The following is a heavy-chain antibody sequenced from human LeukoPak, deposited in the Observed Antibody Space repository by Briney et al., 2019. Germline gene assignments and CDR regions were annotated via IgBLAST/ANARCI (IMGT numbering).Heavy chain of an antibody. CDR2: IDPSDSYT. V-gene: IGHV5-10-1*01. J-gene: IGHJ4*02. CDR1: GYSFTSYW. D-gene: IGHD2-15*01. CDR3: ARLDDGYCSGGSCSPIDY. Sequence: GESLRISCKGSGYSFTSYWISWVRQMPGKGLEWMGRIDPSDSYTNYSPSFQGHVTISADKSISTAYLQWSSLKASDTAMYYCARLDDGYCSGGSCSPIDYWGQGNLVTVSS.